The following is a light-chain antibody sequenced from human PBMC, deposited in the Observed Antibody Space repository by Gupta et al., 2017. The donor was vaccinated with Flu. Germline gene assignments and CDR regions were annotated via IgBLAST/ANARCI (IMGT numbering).Light chain of an antibody. V-gene: IGLV3-21*02. Sequence: SYVLTQPPSVSVAPGQTARITWGGNNIGSKSVHWYQQRPGQAPALVVYDESDRPSGIPERVSGSNSGNTATLTISRVEAGDEADYFCQVWDANSDQWVFGGGTKVNVL. J-gene: IGLJ3*02. CDR1: NIGSKS. CDR2: DES. CDR3: QVWDANSDQWV.